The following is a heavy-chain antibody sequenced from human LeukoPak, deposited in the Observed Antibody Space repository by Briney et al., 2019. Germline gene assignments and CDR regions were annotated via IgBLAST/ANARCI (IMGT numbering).Heavy chain of an antibody. D-gene: IGHD2-2*02. CDR2: IIPIFGTA. J-gene: IGHJ5*02. Sequence: SVKVSCKASGGAFSSYAISWVRQAPGQGLEWMGGIIPIFGTANDTQKFQGRVTITADESTSTACMELSSLRSEDTAVYYCARVLVPAAIRNNWFDPWGQGTLVTVSS. CDR3: ARVLVPAAIRNNWFDP. V-gene: IGHV1-69*01. CDR1: GGAFSSYA.